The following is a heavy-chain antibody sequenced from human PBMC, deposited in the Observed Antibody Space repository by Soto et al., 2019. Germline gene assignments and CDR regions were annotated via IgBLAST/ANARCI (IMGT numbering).Heavy chain of an antibody. CDR2: IIPSFGTA. CDR1: GGTFSSDA. V-gene: IGHV1-69*01. J-gene: IGHJ5*02. CDR3: ARVVGYCSSTSCYTGWFDP. D-gene: IGHD2-2*02. Sequence: QVQLVQSGAEVKKPGSSVKVSCKASGGTFSSDAISWVRQAPGQGLEWLGGIIPSFGTANYAQKLRGRVTITADESTHTAYMELSSLRSADTAVYYCARVVGYCSSTSCYTGWFDPGGKGTLVTVSS.